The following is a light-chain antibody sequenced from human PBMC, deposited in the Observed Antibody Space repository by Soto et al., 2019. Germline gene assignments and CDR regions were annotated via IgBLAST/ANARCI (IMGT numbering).Light chain of an antibody. V-gene: IGKV2-28*01. CDR3: MQALQTPRT. Sequence: DIVMTQSPLSLPVTPGEPASISCRSSQSLLQTNGNNYLDWYLQKPGQSPQLLIYWGSNRASGVRDRFSGSGSGTDFTLKISRVEADDVGVYYCMQALQTPRTFGQGTKVEIK. CDR2: WGS. CDR1: QSLLQTNGNNY. J-gene: IGKJ1*01.